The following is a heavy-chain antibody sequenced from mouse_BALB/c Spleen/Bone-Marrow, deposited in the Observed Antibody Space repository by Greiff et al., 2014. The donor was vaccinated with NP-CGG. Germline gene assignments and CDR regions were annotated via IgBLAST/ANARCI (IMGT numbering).Heavy chain of an antibody. Sequence: EVKLVESGGGLVQPGGSRKLSCAASGFTFSSFGMHWVRQAPEKGLEWVAYISSVSSTIYYADTVKGRFTISRDNPKNTLFLQMTSLRSEDTAMYYCTRGGNWDDFDYWGQGTTPTVSS. J-gene: IGHJ2*01. CDR1: GFTFSSFG. D-gene: IGHD4-1*01. CDR2: ISSVSSTI. CDR3: TRGGNWDDFDY. V-gene: IGHV5-17*02.